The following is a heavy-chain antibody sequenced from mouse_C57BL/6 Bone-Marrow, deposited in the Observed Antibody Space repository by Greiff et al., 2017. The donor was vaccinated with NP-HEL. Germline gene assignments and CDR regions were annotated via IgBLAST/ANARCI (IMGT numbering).Heavy chain of an antibody. CDR1: GFTFSDYY. CDR3: ARDRGVYIPLYFDY. Sequence: EVNLVESEGGLVQPGSSMKLSCTASGFTFSDYYMAWVRQVPEKGLEWVANINYDGSSTYYLDSLKSRFIISRDNAKNILYLQMSSLKSEDTATYYCARDRGVYIPLYFDYWGQGTTLTVSS. D-gene: IGHD1-3*01. V-gene: IGHV5-16*01. CDR2: INYDGSST. J-gene: IGHJ2*01.